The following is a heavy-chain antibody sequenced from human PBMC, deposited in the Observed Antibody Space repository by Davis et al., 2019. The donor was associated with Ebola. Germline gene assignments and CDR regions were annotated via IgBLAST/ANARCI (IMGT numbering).Heavy chain of an antibody. V-gene: IGHV3-7*01. CDR2: IKQDGSEQ. D-gene: IGHD2-15*01. CDR1: GFTFSSYW. J-gene: IGHJ4*02. Sequence: GESLKISCAASGFTFSSYWMSWVRQAPGKVLEWVANIKQDGSEQYYVDSVKGRFTISRDNAKNSLYLQMNSLRAEDTAVYYCARDQLAIVVVVVAPDYWGQGTLVTVSS. CDR3: ARDQLAIVVVVVAPDY.